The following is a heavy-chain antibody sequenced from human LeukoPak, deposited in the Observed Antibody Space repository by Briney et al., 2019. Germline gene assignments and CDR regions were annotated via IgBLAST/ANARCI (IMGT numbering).Heavy chain of an antibody. CDR2: ISGSGGRT. V-gene: IGHV3-23*01. J-gene: IGHJ4*02. CDR3: ARDMMGATLYFDS. D-gene: IGHD1-26*01. CDR1: GFIFSIYG. Sequence: GGTLRLSCAASGFIFSIYGMSWVRQAPGKGLEWVSAISGSGGRTYNADSMKGRFTIPRDNSKNTLYLQMNSLRVEDTAVYYCARDMMGATLYFDSWGQGTLVTVSS.